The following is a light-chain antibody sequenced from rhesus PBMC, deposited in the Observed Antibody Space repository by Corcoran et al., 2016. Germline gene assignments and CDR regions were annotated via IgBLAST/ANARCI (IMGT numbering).Light chain of an antibody. Sequence: EIVLTQSPATLSLSPGERATLSCRASQSVSSSLAWYQQKLEQAPSLLIYGASSRATGIPDRCSGIGSGTDFTLTISSLEPEDFAVYYCQQYSNWPLTFGGGTKVEIK. V-gene: IGKV3-42*03. CDR2: GAS. J-gene: IGKJ4*01. CDR1: QSVSSS. CDR3: QQYSNWPLT.